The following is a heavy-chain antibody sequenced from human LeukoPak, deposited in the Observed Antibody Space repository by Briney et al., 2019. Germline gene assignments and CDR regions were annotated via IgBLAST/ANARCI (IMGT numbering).Heavy chain of an antibody. CDR1: GFTFSNAG. CDR3: TPVLRILVPVAVAGGSGY. V-gene: IGHV3-15*01. Sequence: GRCLRLSCSAAGFTFSNAGMNSVRQAPGKGLEWVGRIKSKTDGGTTDYAAPVKGRCTISRDDSKTTVFLQMNSLKAEDTGVYYCTPVLRILVPVAVAGGSGYWGQGILVTVSS. CDR2: IKSKTDGGTT. J-gene: IGHJ4*02. D-gene: IGHD6-19*01.